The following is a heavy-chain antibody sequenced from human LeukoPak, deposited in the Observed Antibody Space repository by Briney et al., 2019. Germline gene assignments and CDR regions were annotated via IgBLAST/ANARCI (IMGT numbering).Heavy chain of an antibody. CDR1: GGSFSGFY. CDR3: ARGRLTSCYDY. V-gene: IGHV4-34*01. J-gene: IGHJ4*02. CDR2: INHSGST. D-gene: IGHD2-2*01. Sequence: PSETLSLTCAVYGGSFSGFYWSWVRQPPGKGLGWIGEINHSGSTNYNPSLKSRVTISVDTSKNQFSLKLSSVTAADTAVYYCARGRLTSCYDYWGQGTLVTVPS.